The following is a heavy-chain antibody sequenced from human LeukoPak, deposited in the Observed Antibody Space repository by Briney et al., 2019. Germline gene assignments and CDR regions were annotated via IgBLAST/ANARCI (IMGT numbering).Heavy chain of an antibody. V-gene: IGHV4/OR15-8*01. D-gene: IGHD6-13*01. CDR1: GGSIDSTNW. CDR2: IYYSGST. CDR3: ARAASWYSVFDA. Sequence: SETLSLTCDVSGGSIDSTNWWNWVRQPPGKGLEWIGNIYYSGSTDYNPSLKSLVTISVDTSKNQFSLKLSSVTAADTAVYFCARAASWYSVFDAWGQGTLVTVSS. J-gene: IGHJ4*02.